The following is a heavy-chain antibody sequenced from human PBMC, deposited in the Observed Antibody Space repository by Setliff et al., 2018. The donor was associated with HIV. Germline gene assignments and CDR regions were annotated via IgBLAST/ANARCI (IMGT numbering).Heavy chain of an antibody. CDR2: MYHTGST. V-gene: IGHV4-39*07. CDR1: GGSISSSSYY. CDR3: ARRTYCSSTTCFDY. D-gene: IGHD2-2*01. Sequence: KPSETLSLTCTVSGGSISSSSYYWGWIRQPPGKGLEWIGSMYHTGSTYYSPSLNSRFTISVDTSKNQFSLKLRSVTAADTAVYYCARRTYCSSTTCFDYWGQGTLVTVSS. J-gene: IGHJ4*02.